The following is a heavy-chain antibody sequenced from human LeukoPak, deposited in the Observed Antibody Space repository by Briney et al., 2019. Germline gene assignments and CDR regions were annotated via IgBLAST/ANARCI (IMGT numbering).Heavy chain of an antibody. V-gene: IGHV3-9*01. J-gene: IGHJ3*02. CDR3: AKDSSYYYDSNDAFDI. D-gene: IGHD3-22*01. CDR2: ISWNSGSI. CDR1: GFTFDDYA. Sequence: GGSLRLSCAASGFTFDDYAMHWVRQAPGKGLEWVSGISWNSGSIGYADSVKGRFTIFRDNAKNSLYLQMNSLRAEDTALYYCAKDSSYYYDSNDAFDIWGQGTMVTVSS.